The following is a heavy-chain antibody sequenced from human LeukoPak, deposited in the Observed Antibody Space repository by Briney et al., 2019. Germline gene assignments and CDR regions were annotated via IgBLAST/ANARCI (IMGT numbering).Heavy chain of an antibody. V-gene: IGHV3-48*01. CDR3: ARGGSFSLAIAY. D-gene: IGHD1-26*01. CDR1: GFTFGSYS. Sequence: GGSLRLSCAASGFTFGSYSMNCVRQAPAKGLEWVSYISSSSSTIYYADSVKGRFTISRDNAKNSLYLQMNSLRAEDTAVYFCARGGSFSLAIAYWGQGTLVTVSS. CDR2: ISSSSSTI. J-gene: IGHJ4*02.